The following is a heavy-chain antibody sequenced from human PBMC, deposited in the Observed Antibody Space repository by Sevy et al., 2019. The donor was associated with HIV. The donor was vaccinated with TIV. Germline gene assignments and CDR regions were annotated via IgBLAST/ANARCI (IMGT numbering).Heavy chain of an antibody. CDR2: TSYDGHNN. V-gene: IGHV3-30*18. CDR1: GFTFSNYG. CDR3: AKDLLQLTIKELAQDYYYGMDV. Sequence: GGSLRLSCAASGFTFSNYGIHWLRQAPGKGLEWVAITSYDGHNNYYEDSVKGRFTISRDNSKNTLYLQMNSLRAEDTAVYYCAKDLLQLTIKELAQDYYYGMDVWGQWTTVTVSS. J-gene: IGHJ6*02. D-gene: IGHD1-26*01.